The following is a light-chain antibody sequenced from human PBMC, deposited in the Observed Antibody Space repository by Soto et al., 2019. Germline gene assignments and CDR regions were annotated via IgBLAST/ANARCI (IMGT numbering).Light chain of an antibody. J-gene: IGKJ1*01. Sequence: DIVLTQSPGTLSLSPGERYTLYCRASHSISSNLAWYQQKPGQAPSLLIYGASNRATGIADRFSGSGSGTELTLAISRLEPEDFAVYHSQHYDSSGTFGQGTKLDIK. CDR2: GAS. CDR3: QHYDSSGT. CDR1: HSISSN. V-gene: IGKV3-20*01.